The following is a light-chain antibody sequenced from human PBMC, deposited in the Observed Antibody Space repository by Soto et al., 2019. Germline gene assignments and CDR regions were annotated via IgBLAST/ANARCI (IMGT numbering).Light chain of an antibody. V-gene: IGKV3-20*01. CDR1: HSVTSSY. Sequence: EIVLPQSPGTLSLSPGERATLSCRASHSVTSSYVDWYQHKPVQAPSLLIYGASSRATGIPDRCSGSGSGPDFTLTISRLESEDFSVYYGQQEGSSHRFTFGPGTKVYIK. CDR3: QQEGSSHRFT. J-gene: IGKJ3*01. CDR2: GAS.